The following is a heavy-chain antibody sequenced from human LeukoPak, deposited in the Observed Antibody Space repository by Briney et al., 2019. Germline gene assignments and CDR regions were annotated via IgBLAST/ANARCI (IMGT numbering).Heavy chain of an antibody. V-gene: IGHV3-7*01. CDR2: INQNGGVK. CDR3: ATSDDAAGTS. J-gene: IGHJ5*02. CDR1: GFRFSTLW. D-gene: IGHD6-25*01. Sequence: GGSLRLSCAASGFRFSTLWMSWVRQAPGKGLDWVANINQNGGVKHYADSVKGRFTISRDNAKNSLYLQMTSLRADDTAVYYCATSDDAAGTSWGQGTLVTVSS.